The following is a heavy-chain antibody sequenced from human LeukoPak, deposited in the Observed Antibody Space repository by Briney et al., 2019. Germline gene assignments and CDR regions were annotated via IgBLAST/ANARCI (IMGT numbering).Heavy chain of an antibody. CDR2: ISYDGSNK. CDR1: GFTFSSYA. CDR3: AKEPLETQQLDYFDY. J-gene: IGHJ4*02. V-gene: IGHV3-30-3*01. D-gene: IGHD6-13*01. Sequence: GGSLRLSCAASGFTFSSYAMHWVRQAPGKGLEWVAVISYDGSNKYYADSVKGRFTISRDNSKNTLYLQMNSLRAEDTAVYYCAKEPLETQQLDYFDYWGQGTLVTISS.